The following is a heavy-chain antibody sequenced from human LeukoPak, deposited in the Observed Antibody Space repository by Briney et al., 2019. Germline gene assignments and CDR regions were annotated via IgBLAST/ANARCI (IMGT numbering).Heavy chain of an antibody. Sequence: PGGSLKLSCAASGFTFSGSAMHWVRQAPGKGLEWVSAISGSGGSTYYADSVKGRFTISRDNSKNTLYLQMNSLRAEDTAVYYCAKDGERYNLGWFDPWGQGTLVTVSS. J-gene: IGHJ5*02. D-gene: IGHD1-20*01. CDR1: GFTFSGSA. CDR2: ISGSGGST. V-gene: IGHV3-23*01. CDR3: AKDGERYNLGWFDP.